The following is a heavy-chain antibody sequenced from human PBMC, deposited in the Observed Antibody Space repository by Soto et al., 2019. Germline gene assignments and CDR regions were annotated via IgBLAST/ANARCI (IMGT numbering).Heavy chain of an antibody. V-gene: IGHV3-74*01. CDR2: INRDGSST. D-gene: IGHD1-26*01. J-gene: IGHJ4*02. CDR3: AKDLRGREDY. Sequence: VQLVESGGGLVQPGGSLRLSCAASGFTFSNYWMHWVRQCPGKGLVWVSRINRDGSSTDYADSVKGRFTISRDNAKNTLYLQMNNLRAEDTAVYYCAKDLRGREDYWGQGTLVTVSS. CDR1: GFTFSNYW.